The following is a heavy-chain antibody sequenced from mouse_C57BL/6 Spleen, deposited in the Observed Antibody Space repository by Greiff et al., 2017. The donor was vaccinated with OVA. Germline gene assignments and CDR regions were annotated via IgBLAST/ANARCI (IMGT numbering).Heavy chain of an antibody. CDR3: ARQGLITTVVDY. J-gene: IGHJ2*01. V-gene: IGHV1-54*01. CDR2: INPGSGGT. CDR1: GYAFTNYL. D-gene: IGHD1-1*01. Sequence: VKLMESGAELVRPGTSVKVSCKASGYAFTNYLIEWVKQRPGQGLEWIGVINPGSGGTNYNEKFKGKATLTADKSSSTAYMQLSSLTSEDSAVYFCARQGLITTVVDYWGQGTTLTVSS.